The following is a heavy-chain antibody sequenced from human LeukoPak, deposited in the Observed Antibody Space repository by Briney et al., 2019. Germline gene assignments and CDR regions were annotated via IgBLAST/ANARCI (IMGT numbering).Heavy chain of an antibody. D-gene: IGHD2-8*01. J-gene: IGHJ4*02. CDR3: ARDLVYCTNGVCFYYFDY. CDR2: IWYDGSNK. Sequence: GGSLRLSCAASGFTFSRYGMHWVRQAPGKGLEGVAVIWYDGSNKYYADSVKGRFTISRDNSKNTLYLQMNSLRAEDTAVYYCARDLVYCTNGVCFYYFDYWGQGTLVTVSS. CDR1: GFTFSRYG. V-gene: IGHV3-33*01.